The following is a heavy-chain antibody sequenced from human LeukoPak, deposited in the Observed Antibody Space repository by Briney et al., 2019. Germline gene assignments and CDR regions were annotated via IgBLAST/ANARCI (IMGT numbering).Heavy chain of an antibody. CDR3: ARERIVVVTLSDAIDI. J-gene: IGHJ3*02. V-gene: IGHV1-2*02. D-gene: IGHD2-21*02. CDR1: GYTFTGYY. Sequence: ASVKVSCKASGYTFTGYYMHWVRQAPGQGLEWMGWINPNSGGTKYAQKFQGRVTVTRDTSINTEYMQLSNLTSDDTAVYYCARERIVVVTLSDAIDIWGQGTMVTVSS. CDR2: INPNSGGT.